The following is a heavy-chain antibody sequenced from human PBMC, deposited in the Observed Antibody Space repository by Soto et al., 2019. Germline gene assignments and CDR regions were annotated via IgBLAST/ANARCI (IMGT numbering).Heavy chain of an antibody. CDR2: INHSGST. D-gene: IGHD6-13*01. J-gene: IGHJ5*02. V-gene: IGHV4-34*01. Sequence: WRRIIQKKGKGLEWIGEINHSGSTNYNPSLKSRVTISVDTSKNQFSLKLSSVTAADTAVYYCARVPIAAAGTRWFDPWGQGTLVTVSS. CDR3: ARVPIAAAGTRWFDP.